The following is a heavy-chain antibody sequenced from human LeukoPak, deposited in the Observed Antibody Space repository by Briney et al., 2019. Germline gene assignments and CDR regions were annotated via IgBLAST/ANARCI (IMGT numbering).Heavy chain of an antibody. CDR2: ISGSGGST. CDR3: AKATAAMPYYYYGMDV. J-gene: IGHJ6*02. Sequence: GGSLRLSCAASGFTFSSYAMSWVRQAPGKGLEWVSAISGSGGSTYYADSVKGRFTISRDNSKNTLYLQMNSLRAEDTAVYYCAKATAAMPYYYYGMDVWGQGTTVTVSS. D-gene: IGHD2-2*01. CDR1: GFTFSSYA. V-gene: IGHV3-23*01.